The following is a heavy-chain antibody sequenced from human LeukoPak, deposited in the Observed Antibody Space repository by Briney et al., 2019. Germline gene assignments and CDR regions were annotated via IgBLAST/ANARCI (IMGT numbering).Heavy chain of an antibody. V-gene: IGHV3-7*01. CDR1: GFTFSSYS. CDR2: IKQDGSEK. D-gene: IGHD5-18*01. CDR3: AGGYSYGYY. J-gene: IGHJ4*02. Sequence: GGSLRLSCAASGFTFSSYSMNWVRQAPGKGLEWVANIKQDGSEKYYVDSVKGRFTISRDNAKNSLYLQMNSLRAEDTAVYYCAGGYSYGYYWGQGTLVTVSS.